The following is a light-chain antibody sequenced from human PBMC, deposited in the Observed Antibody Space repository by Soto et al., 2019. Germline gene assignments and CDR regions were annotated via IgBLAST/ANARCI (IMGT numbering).Light chain of an antibody. CDR3: QQYGST. V-gene: IGKV3-20*01. Sequence: EIVLTQSPGTLSLSPGERATLSCRASQSVRSSYLAWYQQKPGQAPRLLIYAASSRATGIPDRFSGSGSGTDFTLTISRLEPEDFAVYYCQQYGSTFGQGTKLEIK. CDR1: QSVRSSY. CDR2: AAS. J-gene: IGKJ2*01.